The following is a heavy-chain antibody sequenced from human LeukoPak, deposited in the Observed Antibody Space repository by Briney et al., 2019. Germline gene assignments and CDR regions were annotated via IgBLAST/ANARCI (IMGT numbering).Heavy chain of an antibody. D-gene: IGHD5-18*01. Sequence: GESLKISCKASVFSFTNYWIAWVRQKPGEGLEWMGNIYPGDSDTRYNPSFQGQVTILADTSIKTAYLQWSSLKASDTAIYYCARRAGGNTGGFYFDYWGQGSLVTVSS. V-gene: IGHV5-51*01. CDR1: VFSFTNYW. J-gene: IGHJ4*02. CDR3: ARRAGGNTGGFYFDY. CDR2: IYPGDSDT.